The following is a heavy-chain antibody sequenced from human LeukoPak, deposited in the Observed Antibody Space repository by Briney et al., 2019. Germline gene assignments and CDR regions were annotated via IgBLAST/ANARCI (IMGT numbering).Heavy chain of an antibody. V-gene: IGHV3-7*03. D-gene: IGHD6-6*01. CDR3: ARMMYSSSGI. J-gene: IGHJ4*02. CDR2: IKEDGSEK. CDR1: GFTFSNYW. Sequence: GGSLRLSCAASGFTFSNYWMSWVRQAPGKGLEWVANIKEDGSEKYYEDSVKGRFTISRDNSKNTLYLQMNGLRAEDTAVYFCARMMYSSSGIWGQGTLVTVSS.